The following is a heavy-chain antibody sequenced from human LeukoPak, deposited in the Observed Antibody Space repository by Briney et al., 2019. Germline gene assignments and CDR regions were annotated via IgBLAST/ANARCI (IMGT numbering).Heavy chain of an antibody. J-gene: IGHJ6*03. V-gene: IGHV4-38-2*02. CDR3: ARGPYDYSNYAFGYYYYYYMDV. Sequence: SETLSLTCTVSGYSISSGYYWGWIRQPPGKGLEWIGSIYHSGSTYYDPSLKSRVTISVDTSKNQFSLKLSSVTAADTAVYYCARGPYDYSNYAFGYYYYYYMDVWGKGTTVTVSS. CDR1: GYSISSGYY. D-gene: IGHD4-11*01. CDR2: IYHSGST.